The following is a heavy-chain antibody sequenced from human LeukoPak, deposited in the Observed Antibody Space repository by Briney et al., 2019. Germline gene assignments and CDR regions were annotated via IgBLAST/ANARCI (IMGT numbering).Heavy chain of an antibody. J-gene: IGHJ6*03. CDR3: AKNKNYCYMEV. V-gene: IGHV3-30*02. CDR1: GFTFSSYG. CDR2: IRYDESDK. Sequence: GGSLRLSCAASGFTFSSYGMHWVRQAPGKGLEWVAFIRYDESDKYYADSVKGRFTISRDNSKKTVYLQMNSLRAEDTAVYYCAKNKNYCYMEVWGKGTTVTVSS.